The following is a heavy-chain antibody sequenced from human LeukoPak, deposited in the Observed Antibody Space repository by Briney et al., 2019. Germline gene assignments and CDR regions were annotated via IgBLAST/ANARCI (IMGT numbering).Heavy chain of an antibody. J-gene: IGHJ4*02. CDR3: ARDRLWEVGATPYFAY. CDR1: GFTFSDYS. D-gene: IGHD1-26*01. CDR2: INSGSSTI. V-gene: IGHV3-48*01. Sequence: QPGGSLRLSCAASGFTFSDYSMNWVRQAPGKGLEWVSYINSGSSTIYYVDSVEGRFTISRDNAKNSLYLQMNSLRAEDTAVYYCARDRLWEVGATPYFAYWGQGTLVTVSS.